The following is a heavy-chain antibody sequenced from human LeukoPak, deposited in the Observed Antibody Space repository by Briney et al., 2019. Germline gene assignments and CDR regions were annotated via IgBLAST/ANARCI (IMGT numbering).Heavy chain of an antibody. J-gene: IGHJ3*02. CDR2: INPNSGGT. Sequence: SSVNVSCKASGYTFTGYYMHWVRQAPGQGLEWTGWINPNSGGTNYAQKFQGRVTMTRDTSISTAYMELSRLRSDDTAVYYCARGAQLPDAFDIWGQGTMVSVSS. CDR1: GYTFTGYY. CDR3: ARGAQLPDAFDI. V-gene: IGHV1-2*02. D-gene: IGHD2-2*01.